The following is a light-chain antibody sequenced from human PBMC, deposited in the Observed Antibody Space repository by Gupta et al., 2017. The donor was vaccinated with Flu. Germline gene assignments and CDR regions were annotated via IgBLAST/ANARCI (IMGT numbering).Light chain of an antibody. CDR2: RTN. Sequence: QTVVTQDPSLTVSPGGTVTLTCASSTGAVTSGYFPNWFQQKPGQAPRALIYRTNNKPSWTPARFSGSLLGGKAALTLSGVQPEDEAEYFCLLFYGGVHVFGGGTKLTVL. CDR3: LLFYGGVHV. J-gene: IGLJ2*01. V-gene: IGLV7-43*01. CDR1: TGAVTSGYF.